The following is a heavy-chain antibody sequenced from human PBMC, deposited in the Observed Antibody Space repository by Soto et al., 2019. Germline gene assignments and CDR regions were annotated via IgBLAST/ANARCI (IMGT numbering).Heavy chain of an antibody. V-gene: IGHV3-66*01. Sequence: EVQLVESGGGLVQPGGSLSLSCGASGFTVSNNHLSWVSQAPGKGLEWVSVIFTSGTTFYAESVKGRFTISRDTSKNTVSHQINSLRVEYTGLYYCTSEGYSYGFLIGIDSLGQGALVSVSS. D-gene: IGHD5-18*01. J-gene: IGHJ4*02. CDR3: TSEGYSYGFLIGIDS. CDR2: IFTSGTT. CDR1: GFTVSNNH.